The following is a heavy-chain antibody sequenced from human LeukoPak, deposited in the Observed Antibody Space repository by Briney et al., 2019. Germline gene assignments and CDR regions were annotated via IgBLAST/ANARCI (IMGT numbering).Heavy chain of an antibody. V-gene: IGHV4-30-2*05. D-gene: IGHD3-10*01. CDR2: TYHSGST. Sequence: LRLSCAASGFTFSSYAMSWIRQPPGKGLEWIGYTYHSGSTYYNPSLKSRLTISVDTSKNKFSLNLNSVTAADTAVYYCARAHGSPSVRLFDDWGQGTLVTVSS. J-gene: IGHJ4*02. CDR1: GFTFSSYA. CDR3: ARAHGSPSVRLFDD.